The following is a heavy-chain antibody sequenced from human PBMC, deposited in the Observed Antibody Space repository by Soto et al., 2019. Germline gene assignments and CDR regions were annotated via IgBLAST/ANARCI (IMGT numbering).Heavy chain of an antibody. J-gene: IGHJ5*02. Sequence: WETLSLTCAVPGYSISSGYYWGWIRQPPGKGLEWIGSIYHSGSTYYNPSLKSRVTISVDTSKNQFSLKLSSVTAADTAVYYCARVGCSGGSCYSGDNWFDPWGQGTLVTVSS. CDR2: IYHSGST. CDR3: ARVGCSGGSCYSGDNWFDP. D-gene: IGHD2-15*01. V-gene: IGHV4-38-2*01. CDR1: GYSISSGYY.